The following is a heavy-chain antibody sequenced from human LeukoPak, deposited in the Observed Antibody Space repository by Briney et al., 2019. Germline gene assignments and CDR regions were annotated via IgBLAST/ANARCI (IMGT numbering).Heavy chain of an antibody. D-gene: IGHD6-19*01. CDR2: INHSGST. CDR1: GGSFSGYY. CDR3: ARVFGDPSGWLMNWFDP. J-gene: IGHJ5*02. Sequence: SETLSLTCAVYGGSFSGYYWSWIRQPPGQGLEWIGEINHSGSTNYNPSLKSRVTISVDTSKNQFSLKLSSVTAADTAVYYCARVFGDPSGWLMNWFDPWGQGTLVTVSS. V-gene: IGHV4-34*01.